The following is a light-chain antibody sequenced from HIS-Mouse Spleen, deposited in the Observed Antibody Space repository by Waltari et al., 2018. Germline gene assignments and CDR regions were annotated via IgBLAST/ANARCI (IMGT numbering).Light chain of an antibody. J-gene: IGLJ2*01. V-gene: IGLV3-10*01. CDR2: EDS. CDR3: YSTDSSGNHRV. Sequence: SYELTQPPSVSVYPGQTARITSSGDALPKNYAYWYQQKSGQAPVLVIYEDSKRPPGIPERFSGSSSGTMATLTISGAQVEDEADYYCYSTDSSGNHRVFGGGTKLTVL. CDR1: ALPKNY.